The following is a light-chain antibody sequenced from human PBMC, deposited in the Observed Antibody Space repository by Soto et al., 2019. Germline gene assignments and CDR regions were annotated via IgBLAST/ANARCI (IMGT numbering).Light chain of an antibody. J-gene: IGLJ1*01. Sequence: QSALTQPRSVSGSPGQSVTISCTGTNSDVGGYNFVSWYQQVPGKAPKLMIYDVSNRPSGVPDRFSGSKSGSTAALTISGLQADDEGEYYCCSHAGNYIYVFGTGTKVTVL. CDR3: CSHAGNYIYV. CDR2: DVS. V-gene: IGLV2-11*01. CDR1: NSDVGGYNF.